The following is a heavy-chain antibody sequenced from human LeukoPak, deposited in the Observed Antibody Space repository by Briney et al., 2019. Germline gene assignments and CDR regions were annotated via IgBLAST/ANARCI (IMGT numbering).Heavy chain of an antibody. CDR1: GFTFSSYA. V-gene: IGHV3-23*01. J-gene: IGHJ4*02. CDR2: ISGSGGST. Sequence: GGSLRLSCAASGFTFSSYAMSWVRQAPGKGLEWVSAISGSGGSTYYADSVKGRFTISRDNSKNTLYLQMNSLRAEDTAIYYCAKTKIGYCSGGSCYYLDYWGQGTLVTVSS. CDR3: AKTKIGYCSGGSCYYLDY. D-gene: IGHD2-15*01.